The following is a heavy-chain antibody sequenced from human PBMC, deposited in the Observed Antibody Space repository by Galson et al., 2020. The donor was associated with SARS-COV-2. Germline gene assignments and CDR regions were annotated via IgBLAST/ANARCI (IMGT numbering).Heavy chain of an antibody. D-gene: IGHD4-17*01. CDR1: GYSFTSYW. J-gene: IGHJ6*02. Sequence: GESLKLSCKGSGYSFTSYWIGWVRQMHGKGLEWMGIIYPGDSDTRYSPSFQGQVTISADKSISTAYLQWSSLKASDTAMYYCARQRDYGDYGMDVWGQGTTVTVSS. V-gene: IGHV5-51*01. CDR3: ARQRDYGDYGMDV. CDR2: IYPGDSDT.